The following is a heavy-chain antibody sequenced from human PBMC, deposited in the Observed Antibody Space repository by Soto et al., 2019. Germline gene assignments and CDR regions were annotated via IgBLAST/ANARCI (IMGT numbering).Heavy chain of an antibody. J-gene: IGHJ5*01. D-gene: IGHD3-22*01. CDR3: ATIYDSSGYYYGNKCFDS. Sequence: SETLSLTCNVSGASISSGDYYWSWIRQHPGKGPEWIGYIWHTGSTYYNPSLKSRITISVDTSKNQFSLKLSSVTAADTAVYFCATIYDSSGYYYGNKCFDSWGQGTLVTGSS. V-gene: IGHV4-31*03. CDR2: IWHTGST. CDR1: GASISSGDYY.